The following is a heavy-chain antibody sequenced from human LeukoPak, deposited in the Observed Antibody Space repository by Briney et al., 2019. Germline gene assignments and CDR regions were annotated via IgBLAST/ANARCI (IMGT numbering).Heavy chain of an antibody. J-gene: IGHJ4*02. CDR1: GFTFSSYG. CDR2: ISGSGGST. Sequence: HPGGSLRLSCAASGFTFSSYGMSWVRQAPGKGLEWVSAISGSGGSTYYADSVKGRFTISRDNSKNTLYLQMNSLRAEDTAAYYCAKRGDYFDYWGQGTLVTVSS. V-gene: IGHV3-23*01. CDR3: AKRGDYFDY.